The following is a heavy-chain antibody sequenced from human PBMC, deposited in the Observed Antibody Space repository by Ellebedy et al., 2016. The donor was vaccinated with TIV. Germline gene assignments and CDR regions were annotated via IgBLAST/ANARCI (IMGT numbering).Heavy chain of an antibody. CDR1: AFPFSSYA. Sequence: PGGSLRLSCAASAFPFSSYAMNWVPQAPGKGLEWVSSINSSSRNKYHADSVKGRFTVSRYNARNSLYLQMSSLRAEDTAVYYCARDGDTKAAATILDYWGQGTLVTVSS. J-gene: IGHJ4*02. CDR3: ARDGDTKAAATILDY. CDR2: INSSSRNK. D-gene: IGHD2-15*01. V-gene: IGHV3-21*06.